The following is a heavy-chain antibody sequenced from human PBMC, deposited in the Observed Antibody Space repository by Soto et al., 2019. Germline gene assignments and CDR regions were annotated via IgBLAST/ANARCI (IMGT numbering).Heavy chain of an antibody. CDR1: GFTFSTYN. J-gene: IGHJ3*02. D-gene: IGHD3-10*01. Sequence: EVQLVESGGGLVKPGGSLRLSCAASGFTFSTYNVNWVRQAPGRGLEWVSSISSSSSYIKYADSLKGRFTISRDNAKNSVYLQMNSLRAEDTAVYYCARDGVLNFDIWGQGTMVSVSS. V-gene: IGHV3-21*01. CDR2: ISSSSSYI. CDR3: ARDGVLNFDI.